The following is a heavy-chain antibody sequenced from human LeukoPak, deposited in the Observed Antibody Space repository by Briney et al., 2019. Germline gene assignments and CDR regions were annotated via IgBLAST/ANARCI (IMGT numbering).Heavy chain of an antibody. CDR1: GGSISTYF. CDR2: IYYSGST. CDR3: ARYHYDSSGYFPDYFDS. D-gene: IGHD3-22*01. J-gene: IGHJ4*02. V-gene: IGHV4-59*01. Sequence: SETLSLTCTVSGGSISTYFWSWIRRPPGKGLEWIGYIYYSGSTNYNPSLESRVTISLDTSKNQFSLKLSSVTAADTAVYYCARYHYDSSGYFPDYFDSWGQETLVSISS.